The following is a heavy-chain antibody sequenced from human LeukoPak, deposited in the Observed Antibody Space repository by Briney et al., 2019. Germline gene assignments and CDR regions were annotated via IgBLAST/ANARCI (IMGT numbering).Heavy chain of an antibody. V-gene: IGHV1-2*02. Sequence: ASVKVSCKASGYTFTGYYMHWVRQAPGQGLEWMGWINPNSGGTNYAQKFQGRVTMTRDTSISTAYMELSRLRSDDTAVYYCARGYSSSWYLSGFDPWGQGTLVTVSP. CDR3: ARGYSSSWYLSGFDP. CDR2: INPNSGGT. J-gene: IGHJ5*02. D-gene: IGHD6-13*01. CDR1: GYTFTGYY.